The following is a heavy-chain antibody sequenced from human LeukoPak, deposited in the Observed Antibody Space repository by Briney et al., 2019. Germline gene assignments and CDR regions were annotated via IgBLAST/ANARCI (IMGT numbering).Heavy chain of an antibody. CDR3: AKGEDVDV. CDR2: ISYDGSNK. CDR1: GFTFSSYG. V-gene: IGHV3-30*18. J-gene: IGHJ6*02. Sequence: GRSLRLSCAASGFTFSSYGMHWVRQAPGKGLEWVAVISYDGSNKYYADSVKGRFTISRDNSKNTLYLQMNSLRAEDTAVYYCAKGEDVDVWGQGTTVTVSS. D-gene: IGHD3-16*01.